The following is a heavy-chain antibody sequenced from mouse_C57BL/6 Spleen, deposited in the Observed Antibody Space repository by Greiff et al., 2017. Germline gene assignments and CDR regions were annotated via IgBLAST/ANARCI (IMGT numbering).Heavy chain of an antibody. CDR3: ARERTYYSNYDYAMDS. CDR1: GYTFTSYG. Sequence: VQLQQSGAELARPGASVKLSCKASGYTFTSYGISWVKQRTGQGLEWIGEIYPRSGNTYYNEKFKGKATLTADKSSSTAYMELRSLTSEDSAVYFCARERTYYSNYDYAMDSWGPGTSVTVSS. J-gene: IGHJ4*01. V-gene: IGHV1-81*01. D-gene: IGHD2-5*01. CDR2: IYPRSGNT.